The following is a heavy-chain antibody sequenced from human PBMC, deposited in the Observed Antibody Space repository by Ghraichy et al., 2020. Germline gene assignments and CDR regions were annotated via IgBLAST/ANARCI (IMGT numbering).Heavy chain of an antibody. Sequence: ASVKVSCKASGYTFTSYYIHWVRQAPGQGLEWMGIINPSGGSTNYAQKFQGRVTMTRDTSTSTVYMELSSLRSEDTAVYYCAREGKREDYGVVGPGGWFDPWGQGTLVTVSS. D-gene: IGHD1-26*01. J-gene: IGHJ5*02. CDR3: AREGKREDYGVVGPGGWFDP. V-gene: IGHV1-46*01. CDR1: GYTFTSYY. CDR2: INPSGGST.